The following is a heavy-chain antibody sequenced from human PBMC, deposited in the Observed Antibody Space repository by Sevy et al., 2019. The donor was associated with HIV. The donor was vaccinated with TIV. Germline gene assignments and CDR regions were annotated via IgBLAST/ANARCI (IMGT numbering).Heavy chain of an antibody. V-gene: IGHV1-18*01. CDR2: ISNYNGNT. D-gene: IGHD3-22*01. J-gene: IGHJ6*02. Sequence: ASVKVSCKASGYIFTSYGISWVRQAPGQGLEWMGWISNYNGNTNYEQKVQDRVTMTTDTSTSTAYMELRSLRSDDTAVYYCARGTTMIGHGVLSYGMDVWGQGTTVTVSS. CDR3: ARGTTMIGHGVLSYGMDV. CDR1: GYIFTSYG.